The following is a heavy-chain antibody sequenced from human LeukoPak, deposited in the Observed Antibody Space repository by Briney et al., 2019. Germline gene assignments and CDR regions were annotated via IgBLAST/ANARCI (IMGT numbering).Heavy chain of an antibody. CDR1: GASISNSAYH. V-gene: IGHV4-39*07. CDR2: IYHSGSA. J-gene: IGHJ4*02. Sequence: SETLSLTCTVSGASISNSAYHWGWIRQPPGKGLEWIGSIYHSGSAYYNPSLKSRVTISGDTSENQFSLRLSSVTAADTAVYYCARASYSYDISGWVPFDYWGQGTLVTVSS. D-gene: IGHD3-22*01. CDR3: ARASYSYDISGWVPFDY.